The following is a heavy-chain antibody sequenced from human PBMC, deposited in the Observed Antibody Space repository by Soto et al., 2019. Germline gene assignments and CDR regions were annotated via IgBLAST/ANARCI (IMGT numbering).Heavy chain of an antibody. J-gene: IGHJ4*02. D-gene: IGHD3-10*01. V-gene: IGHV4-59*01. CDR2: IYYSGST. Sequence: SETLSLTCTVSGGSISSYYWSWIRQPPGKGLEWIGYIYYSGSTNYNPSLKSRVTISVDTSKNQFSLKLSSVTAADTAVYYCARDRWGEDGSGSYSLDDWGQGTLVTVSS. CDR3: ARDRWGEDGSGSYSLDD. CDR1: GGSISSYY.